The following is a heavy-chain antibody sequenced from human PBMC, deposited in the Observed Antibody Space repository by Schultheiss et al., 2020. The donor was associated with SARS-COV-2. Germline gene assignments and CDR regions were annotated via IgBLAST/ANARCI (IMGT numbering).Heavy chain of an antibody. CDR1: GGSISSYY. CDR3: ARDYVIIAAAAFDL. J-gene: IGHJ2*01. CDR2: VHYTGRT. Sequence: SETLSLTCTVSGGSISSYYWSWVRLSPGKGLEWIGYVHYTGRTDYNPSLKSRVTISVDTSKNQFSLKLSSVTAADTAVYYCARDYVIIAAAAFDLWGRGTLVTVSS. D-gene: IGHD6-13*01. V-gene: IGHV4-59*12.